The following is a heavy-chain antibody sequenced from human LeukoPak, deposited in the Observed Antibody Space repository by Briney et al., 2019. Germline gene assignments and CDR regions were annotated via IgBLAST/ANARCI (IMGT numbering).Heavy chain of an antibody. D-gene: IGHD2-21*01. V-gene: IGHV3-7*01. Sequence: GGSLRLSCAASGFTFSSYWMSWVRQAPGKGLEWVANIKQDGSEKYYVDSVKGRFTISRDNAKDSLYLQMNSLRAEDTAVYYCARVPRGLKVAITPLYYFDYWGQGTLVTVSS. CDR3: ARVPRGLKVAITPLYYFDY. CDR2: IKQDGSEK. CDR1: GFTFSSYW. J-gene: IGHJ4*02.